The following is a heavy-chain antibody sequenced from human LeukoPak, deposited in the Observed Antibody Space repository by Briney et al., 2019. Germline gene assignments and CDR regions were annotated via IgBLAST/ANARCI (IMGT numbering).Heavy chain of an antibody. J-gene: IGHJ6*03. CDR1: GFTFSSYS. D-gene: IGHD2-15*01. V-gene: IGHV3-21*01. CDR2: ISSSSSYI. CDR3: AREAPGEEQLLHISRDYYYMDV. Sequence: GGSLRLSCAASGFTFSSYSMNWVRQAPGKGLEWVSSISSSSSYIYYADSVKGRFTISRDNAKNSLYRQMNSLRAEDTAVYYCAREAPGEEQLLHISRDYYYMDVWGKGTTVTVSS.